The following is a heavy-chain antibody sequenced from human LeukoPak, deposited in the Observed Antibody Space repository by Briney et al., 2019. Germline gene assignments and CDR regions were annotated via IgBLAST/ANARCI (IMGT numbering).Heavy chain of an antibody. J-gene: IGHJ4*02. CDR2: IYYTGTT. D-gene: IGHD3-22*01. CDR1: GGSISSSSYY. CDR3: TSRGWIVGLVDY. Sequence: SETLSLTCAVSGGSISSSSYYWGWIRQPPGKGLEWIASIYYTGTTYYNPSLKSRVSISADTSKNHFSLKLSSVTAADTAVYYCTSRGWIVGLVDYWGQGTLVTVSS. V-gene: IGHV4-39*02.